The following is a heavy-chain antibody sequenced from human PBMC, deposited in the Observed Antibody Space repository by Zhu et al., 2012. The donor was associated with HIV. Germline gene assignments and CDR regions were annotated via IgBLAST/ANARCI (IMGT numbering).Heavy chain of an antibody. CDR3: ARHVVGVTDPNYFDL. D-gene: IGHD2-21*02. CDR2: LYHTGRS. J-gene: IGHJ4*02. Sequence: QVQLQEAGPGLVKPSETLSLSCDVSGFSISRGHYWGWIRQSPRKGLEWIGSLYHTGRSYYSPSLKSRLTISMDTSKNQFSLKLRSVTAADTAVYYCARHVVGVTDPNYFDLWSQGTLVTVSS. CDR1: GFSISRGHY. V-gene: IGHV4-38-2*01.